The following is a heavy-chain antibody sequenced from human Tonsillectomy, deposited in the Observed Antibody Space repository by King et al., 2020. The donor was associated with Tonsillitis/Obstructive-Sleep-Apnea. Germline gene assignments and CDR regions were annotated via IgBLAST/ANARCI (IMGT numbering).Heavy chain of an antibody. CDR1: GFTFSCYW. J-gene: IGHJ4*02. Sequence: VQLVESGGGLVQPGGSLRLSCAASGFTFSCYWMTWVRQAPGKGLEWVANIKQDGSERYYVDSVKGRFTISRDNAKNSLYLQMNTLRAEDTAVYYCAREKTVTTLDYWGQGTRVTVTS. CDR2: IKQDGSER. V-gene: IGHV3-7*03. CDR3: AREKTVTTLDY. D-gene: IGHD4-17*01.